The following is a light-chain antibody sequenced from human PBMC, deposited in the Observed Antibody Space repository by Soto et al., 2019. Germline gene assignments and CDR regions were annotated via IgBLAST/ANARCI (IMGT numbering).Light chain of an antibody. J-gene: IGKJ5*01. V-gene: IGKV3-20*01. CDR2: GAS. CDR1: QSVSSSY. Sequence: EIVLTQSPGTLSLSPGERATLSCRVSQSVSSSYLAWYQQKPGQAPRLLIYGASSRATGIPDRFSSSGSGTDFTLTISRLEPEDFAVYYCQQYNDWPPISCGQGTRLEIK. CDR3: QQYNDWPPIS.